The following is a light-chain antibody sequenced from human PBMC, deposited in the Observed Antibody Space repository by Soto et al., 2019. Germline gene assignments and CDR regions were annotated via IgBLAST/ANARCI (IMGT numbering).Light chain of an antibody. CDR2: SAS. J-gene: IGKJ1*01. CDR1: QSIKSD. V-gene: IGKV3-15*01. Sequence: EILMTQSPVTLSVSPGEGATLSCRASQSIKSDLAWYQLKPGQAPRLLIRSASTRHTGVPARFSGSGSGTEFTLTISSLQSDDFGVYYCHQYNDWPGTFGQGTKVEVK. CDR3: HQYNDWPGT.